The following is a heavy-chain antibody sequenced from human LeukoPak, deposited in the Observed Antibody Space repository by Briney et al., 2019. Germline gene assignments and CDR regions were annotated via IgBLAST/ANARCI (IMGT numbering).Heavy chain of an antibody. V-gene: IGHV3-21*01. J-gene: IGHJ3*02. Sequence: GGPLRLSCAASGFTFSSYSMNWVRQAPGKGLGWVSSISSSSSYTYYADSVKGRFTISRDNAKNSLYLQMNSLRAEDTAVYYCARDLSGRDHDAFDIWGQGTMVTVSS. D-gene: IGHD5-12*01. CDR3: ARDLSGRDHDAFDI. CDR2: ISSSSSYT. CDR1: GFTFSSYS.